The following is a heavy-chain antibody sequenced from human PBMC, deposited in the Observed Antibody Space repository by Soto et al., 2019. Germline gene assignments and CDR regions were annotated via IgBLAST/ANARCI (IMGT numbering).Heavy chain of an antibody. CDR2: ISGSGGSP. CDR3: AKHRAYTTNSRFDY. CDR1: GFTFSNYA. V-gene: IGHV3-23*01. J-gene: IGHJ4*02. D-gene: IGHD3-16*01. Sequence: GGSLRLSCAASGFTFSNYAMNWVRQAPGKGLEWVSTISGSGGSPYYADSVKGRFTISRDNSKNTLYLQMNSLRAEDTAVYYCAKHRAYTTNSRFDYWGQGTLVTVSS.